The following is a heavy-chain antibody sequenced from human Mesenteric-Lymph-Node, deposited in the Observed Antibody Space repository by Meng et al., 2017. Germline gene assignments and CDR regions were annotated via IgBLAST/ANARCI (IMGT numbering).Heavy chain of an antibody. CDR3: ARATLGYCSSTSCYSNNWFDP. CDR1: GGTFSSYT. V-gene: IGHV1-69*02. CDR2: IIPILGIA. J-gene: IGHJ5*02. D-gene: IGHD2-2*01. Sequence: SVKVSCKASGGTFSSYTISWVRQAPGQGLEWMGRIIPILGIANYAQKFQGRVTITADKSTSTAYMELSSLRSEDTAVYYCARATLGYCSSTSCYSNNWFDPWGQGTLVTVSS.